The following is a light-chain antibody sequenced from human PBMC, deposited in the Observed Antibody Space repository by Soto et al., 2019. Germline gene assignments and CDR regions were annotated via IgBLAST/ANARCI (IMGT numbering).Light chain of an antibody. J-gene: IGKJ4*01. Sequence: EVVLTQSPATLSLSPGERATLSCRASQSVRNLLAWYQQKPGQAPRLLIYDVFNRATGIPARFSGSGSGTDFTLPISSLEPEEFAIYYCQQRSDWRLSFGGGTKVEIK. CDR2: DVF. CDR1: QSVRNL. CDR3: QQRSDWRLS. V-gene: IGKV3-11*01.